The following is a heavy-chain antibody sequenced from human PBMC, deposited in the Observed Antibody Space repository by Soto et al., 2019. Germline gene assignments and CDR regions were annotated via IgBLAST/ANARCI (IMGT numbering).Heavy chain of an antibody. J-gene: IGHJ2*01. D-gene: IGHD4-17*01. CDR1: GFTFSSYA. V-gene: IGHV3-23*01. Sequence: EVQLLESGGGLVQPGGSLRLSCAASGFTFSSYAMSWVRQAPGKGLEWVSVISDSGGFTYYADSVRGRFTISRDNSKNTLYLQMNSLRAEDTDVYYCAKDPTTVVSQYFDLWGRGTLVTVSS. CDR3: AKDPTTVVSQYFDL. CDR2: ISDSGGFT.